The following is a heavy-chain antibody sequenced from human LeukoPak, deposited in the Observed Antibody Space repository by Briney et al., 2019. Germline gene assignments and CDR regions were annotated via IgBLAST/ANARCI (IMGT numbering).Heavy chain of an antibody. D-gene: IGHD3-16*01. V-gene: IGHV4-34*01. CDR2: INHSGST. CDR1: GGSFSGYY. J-gene: IGHJ4*02. Sequence: SETLSLTCAVYGGSFSGYYWSWIRQPPGKGLEWIGEINHSGSTNYNPSLKSRLTMTVDTSKNQFSLKLSSVTTSDTALYYCARDLGARFESWGQGILVTVSS. CDR3: ARDLGARFES.